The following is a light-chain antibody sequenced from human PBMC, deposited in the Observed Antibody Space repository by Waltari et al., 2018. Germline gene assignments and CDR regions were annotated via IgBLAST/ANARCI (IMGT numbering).Light chain of an antibody. CDR3: AAWDDSLKGYV. Sequence: QSVLTQPPSASGTPGQRVHTSCYGSTSNIGRNPVTWYQQVPGTAPKLLIYTNNQRPSGVPDRFSGSKSGTSASLAISGLQSEDEADYYCAAWDDSLKGYVFGPGTKVTVL. J-gene: IGLJ1*01. CDR2: TNN. CDR1: TSNIGRNP. V-gene: IGLV1-44*01.